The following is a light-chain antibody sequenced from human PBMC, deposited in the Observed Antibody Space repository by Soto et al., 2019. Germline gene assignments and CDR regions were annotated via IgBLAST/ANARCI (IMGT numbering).Light chain of an antibody. CDR2: RAS. CDR3: HQYSSYPWT. V-gene: IGKV1-5*03. Sequence: DIPMTQSPSTLSASVGDRVTITCRASQSISTWLAWYQQKPGEAPKVLIYRASTLESGVPSRFRGSGSGTEFTLSISSLQPDDFATYHCHQYSSYPWTFGQGTKVEIK. CDR1: QSISTW. J-gene: IGKJ1*01.